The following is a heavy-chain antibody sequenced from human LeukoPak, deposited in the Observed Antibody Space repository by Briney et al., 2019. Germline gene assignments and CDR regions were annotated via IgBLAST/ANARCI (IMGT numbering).Heavy chain of an antibody. Sequence: GASVKVSCKASGGTFSSYAISWVRQAPGQGLEWMGGIIPIFGTANYAQKFQGRVTITTDESTSTAYTELSSLRSEDTAVYYCARDRVDYGSGSHHWFDPWGQGTLVTVSS. J-gene: IGHJ5*02. CDR2: IIPIFGTA. D-gene: IGHD3-10*01. CDR3: ARDRVDYGSGSHHWFDP. V-gene: IGHV1-69*05. CDR1: GGTFSSYA.